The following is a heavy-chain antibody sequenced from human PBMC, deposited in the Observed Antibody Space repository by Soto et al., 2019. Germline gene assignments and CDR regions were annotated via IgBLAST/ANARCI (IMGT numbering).Heavy chain of an antibody. CDR1: GFTFFTYA. V-gene: IGHV3-23*01. CDR2: ITDSGDST. Sequence: PGGSLRLSCAPSGFTFFTYAMSWVRQAPGKGLEWVSSITDSGDSTYDADSVKGRFTISRDNSKNTLYLQMKSLRAEDTSVYYCAKYPPVVTFILDYWGQGTLVTVSS. CDR3: AKYPPVVTFILDY. J-gene: IGHJ4*02. D-gene: IGHD2-21*02.